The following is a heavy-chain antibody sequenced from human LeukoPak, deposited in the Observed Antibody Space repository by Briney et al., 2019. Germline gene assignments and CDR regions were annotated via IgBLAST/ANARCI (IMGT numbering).Heavy chain of an antibody. CDR1: GFPFSSYA. Sequence: PGGSLRLSCAASGFPFSSYAMNWVRQAPGKGLEGVAFIRYDGSNKYYADSVKGGFTISRDNSKNTLYLQMNSLRAEDTAVYYCATLPYYDFWSGTHYYMDVWGKGTTVTVSS. CDR3: ATLPYYDFWSGTHYYMDV. J-gene: IGHJ6*03. CDR2: IRYDGSNK. V-gene: IGHV3-30*02. D-gene: IGHD3-3*01.